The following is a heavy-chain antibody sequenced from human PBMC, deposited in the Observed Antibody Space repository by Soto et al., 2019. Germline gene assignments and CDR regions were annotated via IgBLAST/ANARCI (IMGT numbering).Heavy chain of an antibody. CDR3: ARLGAGGSRLGY. V-gene: IGHV4-39*01. J-gene: IGHJ4*02. CDR2: IYYSGST. D-gene: IGHD5-12*01. CDR1: GGSISSSGYS. Sequence: SETLSLTCTVSGGSISSSGYSWGWVRQPPGKGLEWIGTIYYSGSTYYNPSLKSRVTISVDTSKKRFSLKLSSVTAADTAVYYCARLGAGGSRLGYWGQGTLVTVSS.